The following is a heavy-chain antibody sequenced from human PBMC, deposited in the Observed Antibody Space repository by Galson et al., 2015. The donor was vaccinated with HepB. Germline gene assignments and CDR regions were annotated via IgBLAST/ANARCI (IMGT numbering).Heavy chain of an antibody. CDR2: ISSSGSST. CDR1: GFTFRGYA. D-gene: IGHD5-18*01. Sequence: SLRLSCAASGFTFRGYAMNWVRQAPGKGLEWVSTISSSGSSTYYADSVKGRFTISRDNSKNSLYLQMNSLRAEDTAVYYCARDLGGYSYGPLGYWGQGTLVTVSS. V-gene: IGHV3-23*01. CDR3: ARDLGGYSYGPLGY. J-gene: IGHJ4*02.